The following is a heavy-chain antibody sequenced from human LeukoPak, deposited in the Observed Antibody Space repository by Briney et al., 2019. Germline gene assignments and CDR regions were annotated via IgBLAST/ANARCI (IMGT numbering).Heavy chain of an antibody. CDR3: AREGYSSSPQGAFDI. V-gene: IGHV3-53*01. Sequence: GGSLRLSCAASGFNVSTNYMNWVRQAPGKGLEWVSVIYSGGRTYYADSVKVRFTISSDNSKNTLYLQMNSLRAEDTTVYYCAREGYSSSPQGAFDIWGQGTMVTVSS. D-gene: IGHD6-19*01. J-gene: IGHJ3*02. CDR1: GFNVSTNY. CDR2: IYSGGRT.